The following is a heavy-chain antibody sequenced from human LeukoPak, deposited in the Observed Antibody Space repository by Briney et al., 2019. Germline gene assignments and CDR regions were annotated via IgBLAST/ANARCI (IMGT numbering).Heavy chain of an antibody. Sequence: ASVKVSCKASGSTFTSYGISWVRQAPGRGLEWMGWSNTNTGNPTYAQGFTGRFVFSLDTSVSTAYLQISSLKAEDTAVYYCARRTYQAAAATNWFDPWGQGTLVTVSS. J-gene: IGHJ5*02. CDR2: SNTNTGNP. D-gene: IGHD6-13*01. V-gene: IGHV7-4-1*02. CDR3: ARRTYQAAAATNWFDP. CDR1: GSTFTSYG.